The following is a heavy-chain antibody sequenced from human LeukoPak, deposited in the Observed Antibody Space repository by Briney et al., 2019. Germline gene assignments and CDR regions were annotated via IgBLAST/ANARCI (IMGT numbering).Heavy chain of an antibody. J-gene: IGHJ4*02. Sequence: GESLKISCKGSGXXFTXYXXXXXXXXXGXXXXXMXXIYPXDSDTRXSPSFQGQVTISADKSISTGYLQWSSLKASDTAMXYCARRADDYNFADYWGQGTLVTVSS. V-gene: IGHV5-51*01. D-gene: IGHD5-24*01. CDR1: GXXFTXYX. CDR3: ARRADDYNFADY. CDR2: IYPXDSDT.